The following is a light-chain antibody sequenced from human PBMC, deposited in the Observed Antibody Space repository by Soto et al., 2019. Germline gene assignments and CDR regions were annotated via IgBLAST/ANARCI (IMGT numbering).Light chain of an antibody. CDR2: LGS. CDR3: LQTLQTPPFT. J-gene: IGKJ2*01. Sequence: DIVMTQSPLSLPVTPGEPASISCRSSQSLLHSNGYNYVQWFLQKPGQSPRLPFYLGSIRASGVPDKFSGSGTGAGFELKSSKGGDEDVGVYYCLQTLQTPPFTFGPGTRLEIK. CDR1: QSLLHSNGYNY. V-gene: IGKV2-28*01.